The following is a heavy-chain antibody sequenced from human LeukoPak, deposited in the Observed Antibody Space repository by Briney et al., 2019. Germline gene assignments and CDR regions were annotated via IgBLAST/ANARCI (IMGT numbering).Heavy chain of an antibody. CDR3: ARAFRYSSSWSFAEYFQH. V-gene: IGHV4-34*01. Sequence: PSETLSLTCAVYGGSFSGYYWSWIHQPPGKGLEWIGEINHSGSTNYNPSLKSRVTISVDTSKNQFSLKLSSVTAADTAVYYCARAFRYSSSWSFAEYFQHWGQGTLVTVSS. J-gene: IGHJ1*01. D-gene: IGHD6-13*01. CDR1: GGSFSGYY. CDR2: INHSGST.